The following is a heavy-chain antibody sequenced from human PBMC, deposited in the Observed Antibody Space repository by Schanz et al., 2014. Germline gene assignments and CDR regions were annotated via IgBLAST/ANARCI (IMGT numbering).Heavy chain of an antibody. Sequence: QVQLVQSGAEVKKPGASVKVSCKASGYTFISYGIKWVRQAPGQGLEWMGWISPYNGNTNYAQKLQGRVTMTADTSTSTAYMELSSLRSEDTAVYYCASSGAGYSSSWDFDYWGQGTLVTVSS. CDR3: ASSGAGYSSSWDFDY. D-gene: IGHD6-13*01. CDR1: GYTFISYG. J-gene: IGHJ4*02. CDR2: ISPYNGNT. V-gene: IGHV1-18*01.